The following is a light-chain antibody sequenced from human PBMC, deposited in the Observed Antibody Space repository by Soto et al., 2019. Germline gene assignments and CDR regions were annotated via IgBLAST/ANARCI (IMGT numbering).Light chain of an antibody. V-gene: IGLV1-44*01. J-gene: IGLJ3*02. CDR3: QSYDTSLRGWL. Sequence: QSVLTQPPSASGTPGQRVTISCSGSSSNIGSNAVTWYQHFPGTAPKVLIYGDTHRPSGVPDRFSGSKSATSASLVITGLQAEDEADYYCQSYDTSLRGWLFGGGTKLTVL. CDR2: GDT. CDR1: SSNIGSNA.